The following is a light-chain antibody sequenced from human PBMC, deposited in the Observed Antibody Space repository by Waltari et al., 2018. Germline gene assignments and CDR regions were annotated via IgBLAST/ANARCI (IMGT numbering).Light chain of an antibody. CDR2: RDS. Sequence: SYELTQPLSVSVALGQTAKIPCGGNNIVSKNVHWYQQKPGQAPVLAIYRDSTRPSGIPERFSGSNSGNTATLTISGAQAGDEADYFCQVWDSSTVVFGGGTKLTVL. J-gene: IGLJ3*02. CDR1: NIVSKN. V-gene: IGLV3-9*01. CDR3: QVWDSSTVV.